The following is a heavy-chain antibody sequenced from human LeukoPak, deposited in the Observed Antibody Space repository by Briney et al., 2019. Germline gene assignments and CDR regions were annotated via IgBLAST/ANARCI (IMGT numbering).Heavy chain of an antibody. V-gene: IGHV3-9*01. CDR1: GFTFDDYA. CDR3: AKGLVGATIEGFGDY. D-gene: IGHD1-26*01. Sequence: GGSLRLSCAASGFTFDDYAMHWVRQAPGKGLEWVSGISWNSGSMGYADSVKGRFTISRDNAKNSLYLQMNSLRAEDTALYYCAKGLVGATIEGFGDYWGQGTLVTVSS. CDR2: ISWNSGSM. J-gene: IGHJ4*02.